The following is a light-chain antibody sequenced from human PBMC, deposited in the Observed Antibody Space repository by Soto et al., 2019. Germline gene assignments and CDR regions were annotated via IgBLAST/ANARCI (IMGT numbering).Light chain of an antibody. J-gene: IGKJ4*01. Sequence: DIKVTQSPSSVSTSVGDRVTMTCRASQGLVNWLAWYQQKPGKAPKLLIYAASSFQSGVPSRFSGSGSGTDFTLTISSLQPEDFATYYCQQTSSFPLTFGGGTKVEIK. CDR3: QQTSSFPLT. CDR1: QGLVNW. CDR2: AAS. V-gene: IGKV1-12*01.